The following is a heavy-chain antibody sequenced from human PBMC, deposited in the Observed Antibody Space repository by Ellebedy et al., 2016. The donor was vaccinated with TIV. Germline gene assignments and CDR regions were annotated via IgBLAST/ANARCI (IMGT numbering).Heavy chain of an antibody. J-gene: IGHJ3*02. Sequence: GESLKISCTASGFNFNNYAMTWVRQAPGKGLELVSAISRSGGTTYYADSVKGRFPISRDNSQDTVHLQMHSLRAEDTAVYYCTKRGVAWAAFDIWGPGTLVTVSS. V-gene: IGHV3-23*01. D-gene: IGHD7-27*01. CDR1: GFNFNNYA. CDR3: TKRGVAWAAFDI. CDR2: ISRSGGTT.